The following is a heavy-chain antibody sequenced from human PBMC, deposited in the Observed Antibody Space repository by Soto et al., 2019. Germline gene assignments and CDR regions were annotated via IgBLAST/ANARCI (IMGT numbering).Heavy chain of an antibody. CDR3: AGSSGYYYYYGMDV. Sequence: VASVKVSCKASGGTFSSYAISWVRQAPGQGLEWMGGIIPIFGTANYAQKFQGRVTITADESTSTAHMELSSLRSEDTAVYYCAGSSGYYYYYGMDVWGQGNTVTVSS. CDR2: IIPIFGTA. CDR1: GGTFSSYA. D-gene: IGHD3-22*01. J-gene: IGHJ6*02. V-gene: IGHV1-69*13.